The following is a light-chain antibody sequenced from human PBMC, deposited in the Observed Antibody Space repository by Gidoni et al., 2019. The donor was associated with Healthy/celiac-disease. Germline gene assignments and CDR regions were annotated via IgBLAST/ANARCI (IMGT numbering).Light chain of an antibody. V-gene: IGKV1-5*01. CDR3: QQYNSYPYT. J-gene: IGKJ2*01. CDR2: DAS. CDR1: QSISSW. Sequence: DIQMTHSPSTLSASVEDRVTITCRASQSISSWLAWYQQKPGKAPKLLIYDASSLESGVPSRFSGSGSGTEFTLTISSLQPDEFATYYCQQYNSYPYTFGQGTKLEIK.